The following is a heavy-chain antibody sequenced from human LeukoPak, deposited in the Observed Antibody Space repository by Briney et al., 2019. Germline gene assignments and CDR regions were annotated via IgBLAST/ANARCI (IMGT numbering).Heavy chain of an antibody. CDR1: GFTFSDYY. CDR3: ARASRITNCYDY. D-gene: IGHD2-2*01. CDR2: ISSSGSTI. J-gene: IGHJ4*02. Sequence: PGGSLRLSCAASGFTFSDYYMSWIRQAPGKGLEWVSYISSSGSTIYYADSVKGRFTISRDNAKNSVYLQMNSLRAEDTAVYYCARASRITNCYDYWGQGTLVTVSS. V-gene: IGHV3-11*04.